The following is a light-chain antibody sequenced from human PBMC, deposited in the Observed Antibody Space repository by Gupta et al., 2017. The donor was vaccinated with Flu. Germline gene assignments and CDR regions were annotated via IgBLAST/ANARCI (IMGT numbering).Light chain of an antibody. Sequence: PGESATLSCRASQSLSDNFLGWYQQKPGQAPRLLIHDSSTRATGIPDRFSGSGSGSDFTLTISRLEPEDFAVYYCQYYGRSPHTFGQGTKVEVK. CDR2: DSS. CDR1: QSLSDNF. CDR3: QYYGRSPHT. J-gene: IGKJ2*01. V-gene: IGKV3-20*01.